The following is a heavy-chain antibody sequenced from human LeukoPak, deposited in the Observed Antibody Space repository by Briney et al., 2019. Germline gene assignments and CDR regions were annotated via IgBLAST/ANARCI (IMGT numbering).Heavy chain of an antibody. CDR3: ARVVPPRSRPRYYGSGGAFDI. V-gene: IGHV4-4*07. CDR1: GGSISSYY. D-gene: IGHD3-10*01. Sequence: KTSETLSLTCTVSGGSISSYYWTWIRQPAGKGLEWIGRIYTTGSTNYNPSLNSRVTMSVDTSKNQFSLKLSSVTAADTAVYYCARVVPPRSRPRYYGSGGAFDIWGQGTMVTVSS. J-gene: IGHJ3*02. CDR2: IYTTGST.